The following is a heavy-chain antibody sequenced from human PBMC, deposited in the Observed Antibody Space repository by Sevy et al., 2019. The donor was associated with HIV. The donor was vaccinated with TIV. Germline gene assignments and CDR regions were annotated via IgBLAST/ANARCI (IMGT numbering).Heavy chain of an antibody. J-gene: IGHJ4*02. V-gene: IGHV3-23*01. Sequence: GGSLRLSCAASGIAFSTYAMFWVRQAPGKGLEWVSTISASGYSTYYADSVKGRFTLSRDNSRNTLDLQMNSLRADDTAVYYCAKDFSDVYYYDSSATVDYWGQGTLVTVSS. CDR1: GIAFSTYA. CDR3: AKDFSDVYYYDSSATVDY. D-gene: IGHD3-22*01. CDR2: ISASGYST.